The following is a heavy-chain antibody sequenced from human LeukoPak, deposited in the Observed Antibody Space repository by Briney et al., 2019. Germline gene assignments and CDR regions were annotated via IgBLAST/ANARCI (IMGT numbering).Heavy chain of an antibody. Sequence: GSLRLSCAASGFTFSTYWMSWVRQPPGKGLEWIGSIYCSGSTYYNPSLKSRVTISVDTSKNQFSLKLSSVTAADTAVYYCASGGDYYDSSGYYVYWGQGTLVTVSS. CDR1: GFTFSTYW. CDR2: IYCSGST. J-gene: IGHJ4*02. V-gene: IGHV4-39*01. D-gene: IGHD3-22*01. CDR3: ASGGDYYDSSGYYVY.